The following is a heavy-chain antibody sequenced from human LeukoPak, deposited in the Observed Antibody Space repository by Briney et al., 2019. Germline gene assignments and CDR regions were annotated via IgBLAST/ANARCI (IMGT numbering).Heavy chain of an antibody. CDR2: INWNGGST. V-gene: IGHV3-20*04. D-gene: IGHD3-22*01. CDR3: ARDYHYYDSSGYRGVAFDI. Sequence: GGSLRLSCAASGFTFDDYGMSWVRQAPGKGLEWVSGINWNGGSTGYADSVKGRFTISRDNAKNSLYLQMNSLRAEDTAVYYCARDYHYYDSSGYRGVAFDIWGQGTMVTVSS. J-gene: IGHJ3*02. CDR1: GFTFDDYG.